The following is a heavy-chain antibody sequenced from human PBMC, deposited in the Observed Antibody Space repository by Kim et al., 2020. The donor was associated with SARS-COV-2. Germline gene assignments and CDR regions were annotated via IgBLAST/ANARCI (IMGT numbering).Heavy chain of an antibody. CDR1: GGSFSGYY. V-gene: IGHV4-34*01. D-gene: IGHD4-17*01. J-gene: IGHJ4*02. CDR3: ARGRSTVVTRYFDY. Sequence: SETLSLTCAVYGGSFSGYYWSWIRQPPGKGLEWIGEINHSGSTNYNPSLKSRVTISVDTSKNQFSLKLSPVTAADTAVYYCARGRSTVVTRYFDYWGQGTLVTVSS. CDR2: INHSGST.